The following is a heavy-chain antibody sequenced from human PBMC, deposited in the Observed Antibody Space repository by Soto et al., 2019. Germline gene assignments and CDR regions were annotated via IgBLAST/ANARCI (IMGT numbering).Heavy chain of an antibody. V-gene: IGHV3-23*01. J-gene: IGHJ4*02. CDR1: GFTFNNYA. CDR2: ISGGGDTT. Sequence: EVQLLESGGGLVQPGGSLRLSCAASGFTFNNYAMTWVRQAPWEGLEWGSAISGGGDTTSYADSVKGRFTVSRDGSKNPRYLQMSSLGAEDTALSYCAKGRAGSASRHPRVDFWGQGTLVTFSS. CDR3: AKGRAGSASRHPRVDF. D-gene: IGHD3-10*01.